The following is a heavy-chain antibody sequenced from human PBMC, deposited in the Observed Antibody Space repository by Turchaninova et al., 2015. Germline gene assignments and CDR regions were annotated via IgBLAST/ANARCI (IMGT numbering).Heavy chain of an antibody. J-gene: IGHJ4*02. CDR3: ARALTGSYYNFDY. Sequence: KPGGSLRLACAASGFGFSSYTMNWGRQAPGKGLEWVSSIRGSGDIYYADSAKGRLTISRDNAKNSLYLQMNSLRAEDTAVYYCARALTGSYYNFDYWGQGTLVTVSS. CDR1: GFGFSSYT. D-gene: IGHD3-10*01. CDR2: IRGSGDI. V-gene: IGHV3-21*01.